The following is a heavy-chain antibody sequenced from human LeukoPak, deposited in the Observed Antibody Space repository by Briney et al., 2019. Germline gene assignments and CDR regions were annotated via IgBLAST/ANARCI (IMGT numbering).Heavy chain of an antibody. CDR3: ARSLYCSSTSCDRSDY. D-gene: IGHD2-2*01. V-gene: IGHV1-69*05. CDR1: GGIFSSYA. CDR2: IIPIFGTA. Sequence: GASVKVSCKASGGIFSSYAISWVRQAPGQGLEWMGGIIPIFGTANYAQKFQGRVTITTDESTSTAYMELSSLRSEDTAVYYCARSLYCSSTSCDRSDYWGQGTLVTVSS. J-gene: IGHJ4*02.